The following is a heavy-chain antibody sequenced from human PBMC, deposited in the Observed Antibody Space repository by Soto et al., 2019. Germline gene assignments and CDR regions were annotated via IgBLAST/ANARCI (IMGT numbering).Heavy chain of an antibody. Sequence: SETLSLTCTVSVGAISGYYWTWIRQPAGKGLEWIGRIYSSGGTKYNPSLKSRVDMSLDMSKNQFSLRLNSVTAADTAVYYCARGQRFSDSFDPWGQGTLVTVSS. CDR3: ARGQRFSDSFDP. D-gene: IGHD3-3*01. CDR2: IYSSGGT. V-gene: IGHV4-4*07. CDR1: VGAISGYY. J-gene: IGHJ5*02.